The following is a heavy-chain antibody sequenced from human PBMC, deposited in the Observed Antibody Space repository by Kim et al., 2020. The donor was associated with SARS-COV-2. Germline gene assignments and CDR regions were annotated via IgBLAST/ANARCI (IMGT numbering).Heavy chain of an antibody. D-gene: IGHD3-22*01. V-gene: IGHV3-30*03. CDR3: ARGHHYYDDSGLCFDY. CDR2: ISLDGSKK. J-gene: IGHJ4*02. CDR1: RFTFNSHG. Sequence: GGSLRLSCAASRFTFNSHGMHWVRRAPGKGLEWVAVISLDGSKKYYVDSVKGRFTISRDNSKNTLYLQMNSLRAEDTAVYYCARGHHYYDDSGLCFDYWGQGTLVTVSS.